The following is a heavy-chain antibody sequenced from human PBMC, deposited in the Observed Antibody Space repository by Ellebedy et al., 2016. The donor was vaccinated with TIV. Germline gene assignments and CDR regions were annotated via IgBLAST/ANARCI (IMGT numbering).Heavy chain of an antibody. CDR2: ISYSGSS. V-gene: IGHV4-59*08. CDR3: AKHFYYGSGSLDY. J-gene: IGHJ4*02. Sequence: GSLRLSXTVSGVSISSFYWSWIRQPPGKGLEWIGHISYSGSSNYNPSLKSRVTISVDTSKNQFSLKLSSVTAADTGIYYCAKHFYYGSGSLDYWGQGTQVTVSS. CDR1: GVSISSFY. D-gene: IGHD3-10*01.